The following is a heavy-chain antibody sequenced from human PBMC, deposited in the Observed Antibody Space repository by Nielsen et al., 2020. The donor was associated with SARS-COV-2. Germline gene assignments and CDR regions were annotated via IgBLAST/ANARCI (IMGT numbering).Heavy chain of an antibody. CDR1: GYSFTTYW. CDR3: ARLGAVAGTFDY. V-gene: IGHV5-10-1*01. CDR2: IDPTDSYT. D-gene: IGHD6-19*01. Sequence: GESLKISCKGSGYSFTTYWISWVRQMPGKGLEWVGGIDPTDSYTSFSPSFQGHVTISADKSISTAYLQWSSLKASDTAMYYCARLGAVAGTFDYWGQGTLVTVSS. J-gene: IGHJ4*02.